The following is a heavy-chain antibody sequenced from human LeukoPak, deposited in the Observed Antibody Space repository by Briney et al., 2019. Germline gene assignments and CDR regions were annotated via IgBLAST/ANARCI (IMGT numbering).Heavy chain of an antibody. Sequence: GRSLRLSCAASGFTFDDYAMHWVRQAPGKGLEWVSGISWNSGSIGYADSVKGRFTISRDNAKNSLYLQMNNLRAEDTALYYCAKDIEYYYGSGSSGFDYWGQGTLVTVSS. CDR2: ISWNSGSI. CDR3: AKDIEYYYGSGSSGFDY. D-gene: IGHD3-10*01. J-gene: IGHJ4*02. CDR1: GFTFDDYA. V-gene: IGHV3-9*01.